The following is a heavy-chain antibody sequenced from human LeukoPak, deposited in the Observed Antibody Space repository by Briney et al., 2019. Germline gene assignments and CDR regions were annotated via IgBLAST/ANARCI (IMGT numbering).Heavy chain of an antibody. CDR3: ASFGY. J-gene: IGHJ4*02. Sequence: GGSLRLSCIASGFSLSGYWMYWVRQAPGKGLMYISRNNGDGSTTNYADVVKGRFTISRDNAKNSLFLQMNSLRDDDTAVYYCASFGYWGQGTLVTVSS. CDR2: NNGDGSTT. CDR1: GFSLSGYW. V-gene: IGHV3-74*01.